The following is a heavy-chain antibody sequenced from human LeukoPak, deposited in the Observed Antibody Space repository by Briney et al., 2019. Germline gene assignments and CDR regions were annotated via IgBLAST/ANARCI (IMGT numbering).Heavy chain of an antibody. CDR3: ATGGENYNYFEY. CDR2: IHYSGNT. D-gene: IGHD1-7*01. J-gene: IGHJ4*02. V-gene: IGHV4-39*01. CDR1: GGSISSSSYY. Sequence: PSETLSLTCTVSGGSISSSSYYWGWIRQPPGKGLEWTGSIHYSGNTYSNPSLKSRVTIAVEKSKNQFSLKLSSVTAADTAVYYCATGGENYNYFEYWGQGTLVTVSS.